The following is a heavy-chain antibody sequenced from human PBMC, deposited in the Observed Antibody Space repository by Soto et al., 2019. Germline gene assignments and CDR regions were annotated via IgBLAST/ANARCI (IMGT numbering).Heavy chain of an antibody. Sequence: GWSLRLSCAVSGFTVRANYMSWVRQAPGKGLEWVSVIYSGGTTYYADSVKGRFIISRDISKNTLYLQMNILRAEDTAVYYCHGCGNGGQERLFTIPS. D-gene: IGHD2-15*01. V-gene: IGHV3-53*01. CDR3: HGCGN. J-gene: IGHJ4*02. CDR1: GFTVRANY. CDR2: IYSGGTT.